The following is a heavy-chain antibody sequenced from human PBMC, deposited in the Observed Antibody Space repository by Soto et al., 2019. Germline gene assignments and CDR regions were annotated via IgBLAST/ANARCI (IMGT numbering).Heavy chain of an antibody. CDR1: VFSISRGGYY. D-gene: IGHD3-22*01. V-gene: IGHV4-31*03. CDR2: IYYILST. Sequence: SETLSLTCTFSVFSISRGGYYWSWIRQHPWNGLELLVYIYYILSTYYNPSLESRVTISLDTSKNQFSLKLSSVTAADTAVYCCARVAYYYDSSGYYNDFDIWGQGTMVNVSS. J-gene: IGHJ3*02. CDR3: ARVAYYYDSSGYYNDFDI.